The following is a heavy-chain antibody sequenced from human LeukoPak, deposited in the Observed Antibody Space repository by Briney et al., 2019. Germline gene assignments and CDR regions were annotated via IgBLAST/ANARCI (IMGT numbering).Heavy chain of an antibody. CDR1: GFTFSSYW. CDR2: INSDGSRT. V-gene: IGHV3-74*01. CDR3: ARGGSGSYLFDY. J-gene: IGHJ4*02. Sequence: GGSLRLSCAASGFTFSSYWMHWVRQAPGKGLVWVSRINSDGSRTSYADSVKGRFTISRDNAENTLYLQVNSLRAEDTAVYYCARGGSGSYLFDYWGQGTLVTVSS. D-gene: IGHD1-26*01.